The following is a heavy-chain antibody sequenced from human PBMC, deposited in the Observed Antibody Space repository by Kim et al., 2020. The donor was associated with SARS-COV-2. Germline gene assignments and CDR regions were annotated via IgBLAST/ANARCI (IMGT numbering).Heavy chain of an antibody. J-gene: IGHJ6*02. CDR3: ARDGSRPTYYYYGMDV. CDR1: GFTFSTYG. CDR2: IWYDGTNK. Sequence: GGSLRLSCAASGFTFSTYGMHWVRQAPGTGLEWVAVIWYDGTNKYYADSVKGRFTISRDNSKNTLYLQMNSLRAEDTAVYYCARDGSRPTYYYYGMDVWGQGTTVTVSS. V-gene: IGHV3-33*08.